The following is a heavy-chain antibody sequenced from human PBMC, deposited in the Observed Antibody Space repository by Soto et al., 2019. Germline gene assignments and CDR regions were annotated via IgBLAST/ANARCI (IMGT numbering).Heavy chain of an antibody. J-gene: IGHJ6*02. CDR2: ISYDGSNT. Sequence: QVPLVESGGGVVQPGRSLTLSCAASGFTFSRFSMHWVRQAPGKGLAWVAVISYDGSNTHSAESVKGRFNISRDDSKNTVFMQMNNLRGEESAVYYCARDQGMCLSYYYYGMDVWGQGTTVSVSS. CDR1: GFTFSRFS. V-gene: IGHV3-30-3*01. CDR3: ARDQGMCLSYYYYGMDV.